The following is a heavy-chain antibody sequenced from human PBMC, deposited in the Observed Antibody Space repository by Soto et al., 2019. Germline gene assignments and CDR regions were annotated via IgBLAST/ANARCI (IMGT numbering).Heavy chain of an antibody. CDR3: AGDPDSHYNDSHAYSYP. D-gene: IGHD3-16*01. V-gene: IGHV1-69*08. J-gene: IGHJ5*02. CDR2: IIPIIGII. Sequence: QVQLVQSGAEVKKPGSSVKVSCKASGGTFSTYTITWVRQAPGQGLEWMGRIIPIIGIINYAQKFQGRVTISADKFTGTAYMELTGLRYDETAVYYCAGDPDSHYNDSHAYSYPWGQGTLVTVSS. CDR1: GGTFSTYT.